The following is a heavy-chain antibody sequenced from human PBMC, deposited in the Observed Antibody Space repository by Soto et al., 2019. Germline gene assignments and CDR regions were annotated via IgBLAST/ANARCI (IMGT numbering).Heavy chain of an antibody. D-gene: IGHD5-18*01. Sequence: VGSLRLSCAVSGFTFSSYAMSWVRQAPGKGLEWVSGISGSGSRTYYADSVKGRFTISRDNSKNTLYLQMNSLRAEDTAVYYCAKEGAMVSYFDYWGQGTLVTVSS. CDR3: AKEGAMVSYFDY. V-gene: IGHV3-23*01. CDR2: ISGSGSRT. J-gene: IGHJ4*02. CDR1: GFTFSSYA.